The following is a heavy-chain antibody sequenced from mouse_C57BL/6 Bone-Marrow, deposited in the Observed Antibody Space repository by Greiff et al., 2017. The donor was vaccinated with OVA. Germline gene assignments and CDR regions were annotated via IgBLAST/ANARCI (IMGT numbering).Heavy chain of an antibody. CDR3: ARTGSTWYFDV. J-gene: IGHJ1*03. CDR2: IDPSDSYT. CDR1: GYTFTSYW. V-gene: IGHV1-50*01. Sequence: QVQLQQPGAELVKPGASVKLSCKASGYTFTSYWMQWVKPRPGQGLEWIGEIDPSDSYTNYNQKFKGKATLTVDTSSSTAYMQLSSLTSEDSAVYYCARTGSTWYFDVWGTGTTVTVSS.